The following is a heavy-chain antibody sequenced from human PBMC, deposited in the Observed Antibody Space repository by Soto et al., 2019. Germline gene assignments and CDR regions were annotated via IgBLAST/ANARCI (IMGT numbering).Heavy chain of an antibody. J-gene: IGHJ4*02. CDR3: VRTSLVVAVATREDF. D-gene: IGHD2-15*01. CDR2: IDSDGSRI. V-gene: IGHV3-74*01. CDR1: GFTFSNYW. Sequence: EAQLVESGGGLVQPGESLRLSCAASGFTFSNYWMHWVHQAPGKGLVWVSRIDSDGSRITYADFVKGRFTISRDNAKNTVYLHMNSLTAEDTAVYYCVRTSLVVAVATREDFWGQGTLVTVSS.